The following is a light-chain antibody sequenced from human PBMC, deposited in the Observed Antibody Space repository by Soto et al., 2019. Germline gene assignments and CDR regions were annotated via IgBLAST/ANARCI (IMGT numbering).Light chain of an antibody. Sequence: EDVLTQSPDTLSLSPGERATLCCRASESVSSGHLAWYQHKPGQAPRLLIYGASNRAAGISDRFSGSGSGTDFTLTIRRLESEVFAVYYCQKYHISPRTFGQGTRVDIK. CDR3: QKYHISPRT. CDR1: ESVSSGH. V-gene: IGKV3-20*01. J-gene: IGKJ1*01. CDR2: GAS.